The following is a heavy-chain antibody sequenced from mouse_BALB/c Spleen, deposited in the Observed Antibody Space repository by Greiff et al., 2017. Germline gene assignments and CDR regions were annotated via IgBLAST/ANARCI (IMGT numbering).Heavy chain of an antibody. D-gene: IGHD2-10*01. CDR2: INPYNGDT. J-gene: IGHJ4*01. Sequence: VQLQQSGPELVKPGASVKISCKASGYSFTGYFMNWVMQSHGKRLEWIGRINPYNGDTFYNQKFKGKATLTVDKSSSTAHMELRSLASEDSAVYYGARNAYYGNYGGAMDYWGQGTSVTVSS. V-gene: IGHV1-20*02. CDR1: GYSFTGYF. CDR3: ARNAYYGNYGGAMDY.